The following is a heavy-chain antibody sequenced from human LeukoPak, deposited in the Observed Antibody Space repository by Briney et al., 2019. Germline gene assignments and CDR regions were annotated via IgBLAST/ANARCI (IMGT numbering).Heavy chain of an antibody. J-gene: IGHJ3*02. D-gene: IGHD2-15*01. CDR3: ARARSGGSAFDI. CDR1: GYTFTGYY. CDR2: INPNSGGT. Sequence: ASVKVSCKASGYTFTGYYMHWVRQAPGQGPEWMGRINPNSGGTNYAQKFQGRVTMTRDTSISTAYMELSRLRSDDTAVYYCARARSGGSAFDIWGQGTMVTVSS. V-gene: IGHV1-2*06.